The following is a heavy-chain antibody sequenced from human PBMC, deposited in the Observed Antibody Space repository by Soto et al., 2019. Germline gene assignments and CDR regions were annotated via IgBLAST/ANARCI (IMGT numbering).Heavy chain of an antibody. CDR1: GVTFDSYA. V-gene: IGHV3-30*18. Sequence: GGSLRLSCAASGVTFDSYAMHWVRQAPGKGLEWVAVISYEGSNKYYADFVKGRFTISRDNSKNTLYLQVNSLRAEVTAFYYCAKALYMTSVKTFDYWGQGTLVTVSS. CDR3: AKALYMTSVKTFDY. J-gene: IGHJ4*02. D-gene: IGHD4-17*01. CDR2: ISYEGSNK.